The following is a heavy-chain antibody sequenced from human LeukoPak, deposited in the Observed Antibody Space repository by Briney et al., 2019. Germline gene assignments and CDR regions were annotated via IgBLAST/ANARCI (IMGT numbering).Heavy chain of an antibody. Sequence: SETLSLTCSVSGGSLSSYYWSWIRQPPGKGLEWIGYIYYRGSTNYTNYNPSLKSRVTVSVDTSKNQFSLKLSSVTAADTAVYSCARHPPDYSNPVDYWGQGTLVTVSS. V-gene: IGHV4-59*01. CDR3: ARHPPDYSNPVDY. CDR1: GGSLSSYY. D-gene: IGHD4-11*01. CDR2: IYYRGSTNYT. J-gene: IGHJ4*02.